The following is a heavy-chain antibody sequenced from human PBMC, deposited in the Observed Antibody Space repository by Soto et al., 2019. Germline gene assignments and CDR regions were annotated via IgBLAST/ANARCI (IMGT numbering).Heavy chain of an antibody. V-gene: IGHV1-18*01. CDR3: ARAGEVPYYYYGMDV. CDR1: GYTFTRSG. D-gene: IGHD3-10*01. J-gene: IGHJ6*02. Sequence: QVQLMQSGGEVKKPGASVKVSCKASGYTFTRSGVSWVRQAPGRGLEWMGWISGYNGNTKYEQKFQDRIIMTTDTSTSAAYMELRSLRSDDTAVYYCARAGEVPYYYYGMDVWGQGTTVIVSS. CDR2: ISGYNGNT.